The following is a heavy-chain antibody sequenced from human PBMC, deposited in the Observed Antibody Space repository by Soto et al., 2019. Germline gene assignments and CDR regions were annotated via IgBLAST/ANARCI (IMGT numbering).Heavy chain of an antibody. Sequence: GGSLRLSCAASGFTFSDYYMSWIRQAPGKGLEWVSYISSSSSYTNYADSVKGRFTISRDNAKNSLYLQMNSLRAEDTAVYYCARGYYDSSGYTGFDYWGQGTLVTVSS. CDR3: ARGYYDSSGYTGFDY. D-gene: IGHD3-22*01. CDR1: GFTFSDYY. J-gene: IGHJ4*02. CDR2: ISSSSSYT. V-gene: IGHV3-11*06.